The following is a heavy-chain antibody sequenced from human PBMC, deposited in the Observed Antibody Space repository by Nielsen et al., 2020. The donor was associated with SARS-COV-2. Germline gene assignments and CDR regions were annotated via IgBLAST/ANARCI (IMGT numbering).Heavy chain of an antibody. Sequence: GESLKISCSASGFAFSNFAMNWVRQAPGKGLEWVSTISGSGGSTFYVGSVKGRFTISRDNPKNTLYLQMNSLRTEDTAAYYCAKYLRSDYRSWPFDIWGQGTMVTASS. CDR2: ISGSGGST. V-gene: IGHV3-23*01. J-gene: IGHJ3*02. D-gene: IGHD4-11*01. CDR1: GFAFSNFA. CDR3: AKYLRSDYRSWPFDI.